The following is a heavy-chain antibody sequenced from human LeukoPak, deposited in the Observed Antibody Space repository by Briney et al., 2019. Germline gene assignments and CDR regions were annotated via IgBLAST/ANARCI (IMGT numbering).Heavy chain of an antibody. CDR1: GFNVDDYA. CDR3: AKGVRSGTYYNCSDS. CDR2: ISGDGKTT. J-gene: IGHJ5*01. D-gene: IGHD1-26*01. Sequence: PGGSLRLSCVASGFNVDDYALHWVRQAPGKGLEWISLISGDGKTTHYANSVKGRFTISRDNSENSLYLRMSSLRSEDTALYYCAKGVRSGTYYNCSDSWGQGTLVTVSS. V-gene: IGHV3-43*02.